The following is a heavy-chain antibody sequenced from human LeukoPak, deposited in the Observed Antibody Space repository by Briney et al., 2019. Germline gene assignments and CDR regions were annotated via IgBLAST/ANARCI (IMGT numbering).Heavy chain of an antibody. CDR2: TYYIGST. Sequence: SETLSLTCSVSGDSITSHYWSWIRQPPGKGLEWIGYTYYIGSTIYNPSLKSRVTISVDTSKNQFSLKLSSVTAADTAVYYCARDVGPNYYGSGSYYNGFDYWGQGTLVTVSS. D-gene: IGHD3-10*01. J-gene: IGHJ4*02. CDR1: GDSITSHY. V-gene: IGHV4-59*11. CDR3: ARDVGPNYYGSGSYYNGFDY.